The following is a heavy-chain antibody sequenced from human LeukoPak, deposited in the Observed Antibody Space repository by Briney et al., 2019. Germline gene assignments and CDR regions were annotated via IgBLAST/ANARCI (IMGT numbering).Heavy chain of an antibody. CDR1: GGSISSGSYY. Sequence: SETLSLTCTVSGGSISSGSYYWSWIRQPAGKGLEWIGRIYTSGSTNYNPSLKSRVTISVDTSKNQFSLKLSSVTAADTAVYYCAREELSAFDPWGQGTLVTVSS. V-gene: IGHV4-61*02. J-gene: IGHJ5*02. CDR3: AREELSAFDP. CDR2: IYTSGST. D-gene: IGHD3-16*02.